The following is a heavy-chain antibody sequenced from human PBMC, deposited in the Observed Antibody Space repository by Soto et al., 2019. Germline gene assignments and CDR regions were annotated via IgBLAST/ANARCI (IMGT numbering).Heavy chain of an antibody. Sequence: QVQLQQWGAGLLKPSETLSLRCVVNSGSFSGYYWTWIRQTPGKGLEWIGEISHSGSTNYNPSLMSRVTMSADTSKKQVSLRLSSVTAAGTAFYLCARGYESSRRYLPLLDYWGQGTLVTVSS. D-gene: IGHD3-22*01. CDR2: ISHSGST. V-gene: IGHV4-34*01. J-gene: IGHJ4*02. CDR3: ARGYESSRRYLPLLDY. CDR1: SGSFSGYY.